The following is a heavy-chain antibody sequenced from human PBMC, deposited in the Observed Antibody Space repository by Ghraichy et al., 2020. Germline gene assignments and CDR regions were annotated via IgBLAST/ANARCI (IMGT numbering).Heavy chain of an antibody. D-gene: IGHD5-18*01. V-gene: IGHV4-4*09. Sequence: SETLSLTCTVSGGSISSYYWSWIRQPPGKGLEWIGYIYTSGSTNYNPSLKSRVTISVDTSKNQFSLKLSSVTAADTAVYYCARHRGYSYGSYGMDVWGQGTTVTVSS. J-gene: IGHJ6*02. CDR1: GGSISSYY. CDR3: ARHRGYSYGSYGMDV. CDR2: IYTSGST.